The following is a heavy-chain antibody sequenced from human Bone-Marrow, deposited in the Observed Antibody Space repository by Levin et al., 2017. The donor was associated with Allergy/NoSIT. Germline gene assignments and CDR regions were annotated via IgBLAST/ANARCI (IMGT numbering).Heavy chain of an antibody. Sequence: PGGSLRLSCAASGFTVSSNYMSWVRQAPGRGLEWVSIIYSDDNTYYADSVKGRFTLSRDNSKNTLYLQINSLTAEAPAVYYCARTVMANWFDPWGQGTLVTVSS. CDR3: ARTVMANWFDP. CDR1: GFTVSSNY. J-gene: IGHJ5*02. D-gene: IGHD3-16*01. CDR2: IYSDDNT. V-gene: IGHV3-53*01.